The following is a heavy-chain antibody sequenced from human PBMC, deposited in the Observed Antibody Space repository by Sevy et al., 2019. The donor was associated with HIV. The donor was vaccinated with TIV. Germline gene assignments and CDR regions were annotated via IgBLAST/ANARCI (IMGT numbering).Heavy chain of an antibody. D-gene: IGHD6-6*01. V-gene: IGHV3-23*01. CDR3: AQLVQSYYYYSMDV. Sequence: GGSLRLSCAASGFTFSSYAMSWVRQAPGKGLEWVSAISGSGGSTYYEDSVKGRFTISRDNSKNTLYLQMNSLRAEDTAVYYCAQLVQSYYYYSMDVWGQGTTVTVSS. CDR2: ISGSGGST. J-gene: IGHJ6*02. CDR1: GFTFSSYA.